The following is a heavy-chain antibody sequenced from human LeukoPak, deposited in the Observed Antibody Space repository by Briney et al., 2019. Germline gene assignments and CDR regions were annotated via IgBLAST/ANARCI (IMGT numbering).Heavy chain of an antibody. J-gene: IGHJ4*02. CDR1: GGSISSGGYS. Sequence: KPSEPLSLTCAVSGGSISSGGYSWSWIRQPPGKGLEWIGYIYHSGSTYYNPSLKSRVTISVDRSKNQFSLKLSSVTAADTAVYYCARGPNYYDSSGYSYYFDYWGQGTLVTVSS. CDR2: IYHSGST. D-gene: IGHD3-22*01. V-gene: IGHV4-30-2*01. CDR3: ARGPNYYDSSGYSYYFDY.